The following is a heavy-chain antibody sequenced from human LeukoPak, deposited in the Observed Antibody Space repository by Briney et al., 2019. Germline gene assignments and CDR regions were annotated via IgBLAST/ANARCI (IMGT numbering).Heavy chain of an antibody. CDR1: GFTFSSYW. V-gene: IGHV3-7*01. CDR2: IHQDGGQK. J-gene: IGHJ4*02. CDR3: ARGNSFDY. D-gene: IGHD1-1*01. Sequence: QTGGSLRLSCAASGFTFSSYWMSWVRQAPGKGLEWVANIHQDGGQKFYVDSVEGRFTISRDNAKDPVYLHMNSLRADDTAVYYCARGNSFDYWGQGTLVTVSS.